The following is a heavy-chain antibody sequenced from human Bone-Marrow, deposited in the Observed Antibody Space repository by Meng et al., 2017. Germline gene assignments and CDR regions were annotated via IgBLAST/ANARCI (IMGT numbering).Heavy chain of an antibody. CDR1: GYHFPDYW. CDR3: ARDEDISAAGKLFGDY. J-gene: IGHJ4*02. CDR2: IDPKSGDT. V-gene: IGHV1-2*06. D-gene: IGHD6-13*01. Sequence: QVQRVQSGDEVKKPGASVKVSCKPSGYHFPDYWLHWVRRAPGQGLEWMGRIDPKSGDTHYAQRFQGRVTMTGDTSISTAYMELSGLRSDDTAMYYCARDEDISAAGKLFGDYWGQGTLVTVSS.